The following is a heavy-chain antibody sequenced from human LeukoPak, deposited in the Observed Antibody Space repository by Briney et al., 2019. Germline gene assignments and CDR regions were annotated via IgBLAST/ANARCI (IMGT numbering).Heavy chain of an antibody. CDR1: GGSISSYF. D-gene: IGHD2-21*02. V-gene: IGHV4-59*08. CDR3: ARCDPYYFDS. J-gene: IGHJ4*02. CDR2: ISYIGNT. Sequence: PSETLSLTCTVSGGSISSYFWSWIRQPPGKGLEWIGHISYIGNTNYNTSLKSRLTMSIDTSKKQFSLKLSAETAADTAVYYCARCDPYYFDSWGQGTLVTVSS.